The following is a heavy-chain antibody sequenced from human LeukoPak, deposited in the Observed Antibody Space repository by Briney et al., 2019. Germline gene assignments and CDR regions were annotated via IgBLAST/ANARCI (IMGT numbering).Heavy chain of an antibody. CDR3: ARAIQYYYDSSGYDAFDI. V-gene: IGHV4-59*01. Sequence: PSETLSLTCTVSGGSISSYYWSWIRQPPGKGLEGIGYIYYSGSTNYNPSLKSRVTISVDTSKNQFSLKLSSVTAADTAVYYCARAIQYYYDSSGYDAFDIWGQGTMVTVSS. J-gene: IGHJ3*02. D-gene: IGHD3-22*01. CDR2: IYYSGST. CDR1: GGSISSYY.